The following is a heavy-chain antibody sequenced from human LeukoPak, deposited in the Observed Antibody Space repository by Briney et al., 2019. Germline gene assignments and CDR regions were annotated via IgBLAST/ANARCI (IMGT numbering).Heavy chain of an antibody. CDR3: ARRGVGATSGYFDY. Sequence: GGSLRLSCAASGFTVSSNYMSWVRQAPGKGLEWVSVIYSGGSTYYADSVKGRFTISRDNSKNTLYLQMNSLRAEDTAVYYCARRGVGATSGYFDYWGQGTLVTVSS. J-gene: IGHJ4*02. D-gene: IGHD1-26*01. CDR1: GFTVSSNY. CDR2: IYSGGST. V-gene: IGHV3-53*01.